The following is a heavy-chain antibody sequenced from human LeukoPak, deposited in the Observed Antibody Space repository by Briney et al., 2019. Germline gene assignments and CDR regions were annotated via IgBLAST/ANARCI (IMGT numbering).Heavy chain of an antibody. J-gene: IGHJ4*02. V-gene: IGHV4-4*07. CDR3: AGVTAMVRGVMGFDY. CDR1: GGSISSYY. Sequence: SETLSLTCTVSGGSISSYYWSWIRQPAGKGLEWIGRIYTSGSTNYNPSLKSRVTMSVDTSKNQFSLKLSSVTAADTAVYYCAGVTAMVRGVMGFDYWGQGTLVTVSS. CDR2: IYTSGST. D-gene: IGHD3-10*01.